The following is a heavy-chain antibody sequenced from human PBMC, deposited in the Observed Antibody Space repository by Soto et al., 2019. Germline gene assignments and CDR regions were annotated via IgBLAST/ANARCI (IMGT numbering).Heavy chain of an antibody. J-gene: IGHJ4*02. V-gene: IGHV4-59*01. CDR2: IYYSGST. CDR1: GGSISSYY. Sequence: QVQLQESGPGLVKPSETLSLTCTVSGGSISSYYWSWIRQPPGKGLEWIGYIYYSGSTNYNPSLKIRFNMSXXTXKXXCPLQLSSVTAADTGVYYCARCLIAAAGTPYYFDYWGQGTLVTVSS. D-gene: IGHD6-13*01. CDR3: ARCLIAAAGTPYYFDY.